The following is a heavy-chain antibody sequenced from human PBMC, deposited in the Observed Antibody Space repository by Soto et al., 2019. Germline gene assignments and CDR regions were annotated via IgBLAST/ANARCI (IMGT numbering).Heavy chain of an antibody. V-gene: IGHV1-18*01. J-gene: IGHJ5*02. CDR1: GYTFNEHG. D-gene: IGHD2-8*01. Sequence: QIQLMQSGPEVKKPGASVRVSCKASGYTFNEHGFSWVRQGPGQGLEWLGWISAYNGDTDYAQKLQGRATLTTDSSTSTAYIELRSLRSDDTAVYYCAKDRPRLTQQFNGVSWGQGTLVTVSS. CDR3: AKDRPRLTQQFNGVS. CDR2: ISAYNGDT.